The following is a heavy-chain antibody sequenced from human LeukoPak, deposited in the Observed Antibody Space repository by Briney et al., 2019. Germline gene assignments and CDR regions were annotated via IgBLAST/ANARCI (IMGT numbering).Heavy chain of an antibody. J-gene: IGHJ4*02. Sequence: ASVKVSFKASGYTFTSYYIYWVRQAPGQGLEWMGIINPSGGSTNSAQKFQGRVTMTRDMSTSTVYMELSRLRSDDTAVYYCAREPDDYSNSTGDYWGQKTLVTVSS. V-gene: IGHV1-46*01. D-gene: IGHD4-11*01. CDR1: GYTFTSYY. CDR2: INPSGGST. CDR3: AREPDDYSNSTGDY.